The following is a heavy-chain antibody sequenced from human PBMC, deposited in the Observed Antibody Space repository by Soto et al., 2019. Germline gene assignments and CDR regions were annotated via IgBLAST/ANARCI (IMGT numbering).Heavy chain of an antibody. V-gene: IGHV4-39*01. CDR2: IYYSGST. J-gene: IGHJ3*02. D-gene: IGHD3-3*01. Sequence: QLQLQESGPGLVKPSETLSLTCTVSGGSISSSSYYWGWIRQPPGKGLEWIGSIYYSGSTYYNPSLKSRVTISVDTSKNQFSLNLSSVTAADTAVYYCASFPVGFITIFGVGLPRGGAFDIWRQGTMVTVSS. CDR1: GGSISSSSYY. CDR3: ASFPVGFITIFGVGLPRGGAFDI.